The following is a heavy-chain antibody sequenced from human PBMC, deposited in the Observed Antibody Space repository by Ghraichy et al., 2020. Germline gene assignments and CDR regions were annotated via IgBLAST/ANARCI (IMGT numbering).Heavy chain of an antibody. CDR2: IWYDGSNK. J-gene: IGHJ4*02. D-gene: IGHD4-17*01. CDR1: GFTFSSYG. CDR3: VMLSMTTVTTFDY. V-gene: IGHV3-33*01. Sequence: GGSLRLSCAASGFTFSSYGMHWVRQAPGKGLEWVAVIWYDGSNKYYADSVKGRFTISRDNSKNTLYLQMNSLRAEDTAVYYCVMLSMTTVTTFDYWGQGTLVTVSS.